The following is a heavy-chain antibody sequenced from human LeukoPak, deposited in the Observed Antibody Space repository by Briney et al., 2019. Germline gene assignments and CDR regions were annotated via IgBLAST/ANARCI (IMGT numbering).Heavy chain of an antibody. V-gene: IGHV3-21*01. Sequence: GGTLRLSCEASGFTFSSYYMNWVRHAPGRGLEWVSSIGSSSTRIFYADSVKGRFTISRDNAKNSLYLQMNSLRAEDTAVYYCARGVSYRVVMTATDFDYWGQGTLVTVSS. CDR3: ARGVSYRVVMTATDFDY. J-gene: IGHJ4*02. CDR1: GFTFSSYY. CDR2: IGSSSTRI. D-gene: IGHD2-21*02.